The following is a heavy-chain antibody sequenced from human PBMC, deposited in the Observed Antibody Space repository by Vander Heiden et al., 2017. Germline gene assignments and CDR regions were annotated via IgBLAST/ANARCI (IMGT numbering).Heavy chain of an antibody. Sequence: EVQLVEAGGGLVQPGGSLTLSCAASGFTFSGSAMHWVRQASGKGLEWVGRIRSKANSYATAYAASVKGRFTISRDDSKNTAYLQMNSLKTEDTAVYYCTTHYDFWSGYSFDYWGQGTLVTVSS. CDR2: IRSKANSYAT. CDR1: GFTFSGSA. D-gene: IGHD3-3*01. CDR3: TTHYDFWSGYSFDY. V-gene: IGHV3-73*02. J-gene: IGHJ4*02.